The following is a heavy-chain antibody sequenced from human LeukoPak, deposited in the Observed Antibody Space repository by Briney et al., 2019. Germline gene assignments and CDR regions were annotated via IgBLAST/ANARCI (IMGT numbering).Heavy chain of an antibody. J-gene: IGHJ3*02. D-gene: IGHD5-18*01. CDR2: IYYSGST. Sequence: SETLSLNCTVSGGTINSYYWMRMPPPPGKGRVGSGYIYYSGSTNHNPSLKSRVTISVDPSKNQFSLKLSSVTAADPAVYYCARSAMVTRTDAFDIWGQGTMVTVSS. CDR1: GGTINSYY. CDR3: ARSAMVTRTDAFDI. V-gene: IGHV4-59*01.